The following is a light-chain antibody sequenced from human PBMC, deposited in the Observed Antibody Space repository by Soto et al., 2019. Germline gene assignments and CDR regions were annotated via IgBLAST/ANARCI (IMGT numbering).Light chain of an antibody. Sequence: DILMTQSPSSLSASVGDRVTITCRASQNIRGFLHWYQQKSGKAPRLLIYGTSHLVSGVPSRFSGSGSGTDFTLTITGLQPEDSASYFCQQSFSKYLTFGGGTRVEVK. CDR1: QNIRGF. CDR2: GTS. V-gene: IGKV1-39*01. CDR3: QQSFSKYLT. J-gene: IGKJ4*01.